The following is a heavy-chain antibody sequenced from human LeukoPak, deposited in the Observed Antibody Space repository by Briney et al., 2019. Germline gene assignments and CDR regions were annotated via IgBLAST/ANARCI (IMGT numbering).Heavy chain of an antibody. CDR2: INSDGSWT. D-gene: IGHD6-13*01. V-gene: IGHV3-74*01. CDR3: VRSILTSEYSSRGGFGDY. Sequence: GGSLRLSCAASGNYWMHWVRQAPGKGLVWVSHINSDGSWTSYADSVKGRFTISKDNAKNTVYLQMNSLRAEDTAVYYCVRSILTSEYSSRGGFGDYWGQGTLLTVSS. CDR1: GNYW. J-gene: IGHJ4*02.